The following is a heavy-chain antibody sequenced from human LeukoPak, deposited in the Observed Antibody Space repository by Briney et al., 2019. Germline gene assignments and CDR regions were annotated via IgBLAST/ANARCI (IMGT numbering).Heavy chain of an antibody. Sequence: GGSLRLSCAASGFTFSSYSMNWVRQAPGKGLEWVSSISSSSSYIYYADSVKGRFIISRDNAKNSLYLQMNSLRAEDTAVYYCARDFHYYDSSGYQNWFDPWGQGTLVTVSS. J-gene: IGHJ5*02. CDR1: GFTFSSYS. CDR3: ARDFHYYDSSGYQNWFDP. D-gene: IGHD3-22*01. V-gene: IGHV3-21*01. CDR2: ISSSSSYI.